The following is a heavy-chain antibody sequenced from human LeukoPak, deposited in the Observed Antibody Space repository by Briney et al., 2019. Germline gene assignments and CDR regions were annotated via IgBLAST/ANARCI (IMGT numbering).Heavy chain of an antibody. V-gene: IGHV1-18*01. J-gene: IGHJ5*02. D-gene: IGHD6-19*01. CDR1: GYTFTSYG. CDR3: ARGGIAVADGNWFDP. Sequence: GASVKVSCKASGYTFTSYGISWVRQAPGQGLEWMGWISAYNGNTNYAQKLQGRVTMTTDTSPSTAYMELRSLRSDDTAVYYCARGGIAVADGNWFDPWGQGTLVTVSS. CDR2: ISAYNGNT.